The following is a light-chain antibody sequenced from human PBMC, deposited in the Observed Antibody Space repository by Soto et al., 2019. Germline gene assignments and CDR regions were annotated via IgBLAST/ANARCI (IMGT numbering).Light chain of an antibody. CDR3: QQYYSYPHT. CDR1: QGISSY. V-gene: IGKV1-8*01. Sequence: AIRMTQSPSSFSASTGDRVTITCRASQGISSYLAWYQQKPGKAPKLLIYAASTLQSGVPSRFSGSGSGTDFTLTISCLQSEDFATYYCQQYYSYPHTFGEGTNVDIK. CDR2: AAS. J-gene: IGKJ4*02.